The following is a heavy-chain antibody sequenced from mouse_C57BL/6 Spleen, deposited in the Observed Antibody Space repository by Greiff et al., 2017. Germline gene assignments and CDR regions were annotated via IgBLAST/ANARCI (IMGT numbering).Heavy chain of an antibody. CDR3: ARTGRDY. V-gene: IGHV1-81*01. Sequence: QVQLQQSGAELARPGASVKLSCKASGYTFTSYGISWVKQRTGQGLEWIGEIYPRSGNTYYNEKFKGKATLTADKSSSTAYMEPRSLTSEDSAVYFCARTGRDYWGQGTTLTVSS. CDR2: IYPRSGNT. CDR1: GYTFTSYG. J-gene: IGHJ2*01.